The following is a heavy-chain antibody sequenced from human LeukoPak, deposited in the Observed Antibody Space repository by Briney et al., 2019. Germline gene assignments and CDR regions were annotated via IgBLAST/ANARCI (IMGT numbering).Heavy chain of an antibody. CDR3: TRVGYIDEGIDY. V-gene: IGHV3-23*01. J-gene: IGHJ4*02. Sequence: GGSLRLSCAASGFTFSSYGMSWVRQAPGKGLEWVSAIGGRDDSTYYADSVKGRFTISRDNAKNSLYLQMNSLRAEDTAIYYCTRVGYIDEGIDYWGQGTLVTVSS. D-gene: IGHD5-24*01. CDR1: GFTFSSYG. CDR2: IGGRDDST.